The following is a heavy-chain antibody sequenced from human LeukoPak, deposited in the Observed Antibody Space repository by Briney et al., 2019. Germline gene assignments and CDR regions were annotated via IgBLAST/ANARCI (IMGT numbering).Heavy chain of an antibody. V-gene: IGHV1-24*01. J-gene: IGHJ4*02. D-gene: IGHD3-16*01. CDR3: ATSPWPTFGGVPPR. CDR1: GHTLTELS. Sequence: ASVKVSCKVSGHTLTELSMHWVRQAPGKGLEWMGGFDPEDGETIYAQKFQGRVTMTEDTSTDTAYMELSSLRSEDAAVYYCATSPWPTFGGVPPRWGQGTLVTISS. CDR2: FDPEDGET.